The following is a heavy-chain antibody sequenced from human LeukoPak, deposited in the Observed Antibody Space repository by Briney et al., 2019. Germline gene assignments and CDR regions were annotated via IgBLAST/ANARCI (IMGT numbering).Heavy chain of an antibody. CDR3: AKVGVGWVAFEY. V-gene: IGHV3-23*01. CDR2: ISDSGGGT. CDR1: GFTFSNFA. J-gene: IGHJ4*02. D-gene: IGHD3-16*01. Sequence: GGCLRLSCAASGFTFSNFAMSWVRQAPGKGLQWVSAISDSGGGTFYADSVKGRFTISRDNSKNTLYLQMNSLRAEDTAVYYCAKVGVGWVAFEYWGQGTLVTVSS.